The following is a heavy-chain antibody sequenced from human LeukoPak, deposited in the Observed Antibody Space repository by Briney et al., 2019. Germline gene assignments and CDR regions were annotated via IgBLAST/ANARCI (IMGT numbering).Heavy chain of an antibody. Sequence: GGSLRLSCAASGFTFSSYAMHWVRQAPGKGLEWVAVISYDGSNKYYADSVKGRFTISRDNSKNTLYLQMNSLRAEDTAVYYCASQRYCSSTSCYRKWFDPWGQGTLVTVSS. D-gene: IGHD2-2*02. CDR3: ASQRYCSSTSCYRKWFDP. CDR1: GFTFSSYA. CDR2: ISYDGSNK. V-gene: IGHV3-30*04. J-gene: IGHJ5*02.